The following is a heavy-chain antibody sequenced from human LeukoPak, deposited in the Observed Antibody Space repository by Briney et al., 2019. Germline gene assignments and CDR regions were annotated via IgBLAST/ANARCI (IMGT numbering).Heavy chain of an antibody. CDR3: ARVTYYYDSSGSWGY. V-gene: IGHV1-8*03. Sequence: ASVKVSCKASGGTFSSYAISWVRQAPGQGLEWMGWMNPNSGNTGYAQKFQGRVTITRNTSISTAYMELSSLRSEDTAVYYCARVTYYYDSSGSWGYWGQGTLVTVSS. CDR1: GGTFSSYA. D-gene: IGHD3-22*01. CDR2: MNPNSGNT. J-gene: IGHJ4*02.